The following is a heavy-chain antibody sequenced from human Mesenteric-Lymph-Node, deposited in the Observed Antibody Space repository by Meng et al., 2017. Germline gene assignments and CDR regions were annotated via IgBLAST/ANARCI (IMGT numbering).Heavy chain of an antibody. J-gene: IGHJ4*02. Sequence: SLKISCAASGFTFSNYAMHWVRQAPGKGLQWVAVISDDGSKKYYADSVKGRFSISRDDSKNTLYLQMNSLRPEDTAVYYCARDLSVVVTAMLDSWGQGTLVTVSS. CDR1: GFTFSNYA. D-gene: IGHD2-21*02. CDR2: ISDDGSKK. V-gene: IGHV3-30*01. CDR3: ARDLSVVVTAMLDS.